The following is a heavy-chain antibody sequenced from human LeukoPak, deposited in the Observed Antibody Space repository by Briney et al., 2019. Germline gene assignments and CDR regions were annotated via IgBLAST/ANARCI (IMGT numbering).Heavy chain of an antibody. CDR3: ARAMDIVVVPAEDY. CDR1: GFTVSSNY. CDR2: IYSGGST. Sequence: GGSLRLSCAASGFTVSSNYMSWVRQAPGKGLEWVSVIYSGGSTYYADSVKGRFTISRDNSKNTLYLQMNSLRAEDTAVYYCARAMDIVVVPAEDYWGQGTLVTVSS. J-gene: IGHJ4*02. V-gene: IGHV3-53*01. D-gene: IGHD2-2*03.